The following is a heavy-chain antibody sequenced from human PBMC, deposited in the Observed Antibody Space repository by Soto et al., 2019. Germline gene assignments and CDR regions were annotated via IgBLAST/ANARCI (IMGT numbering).Heavy chain of an antibody. CDR3: AKENGYSSSWFEFDY. Sequence: EVQLLESGGGLVQPGGSLRLSCAASGFTFSSYAMSWVRLAPGKGLEWVSAISDSGGSTYYADSVKGRFTISRDNSKNTLYLQMNSLRAEDTAVYYCAKENGYSSSWFEFDYWGQGTLVTVSS. CDR2: ISDSGGST. V-gene: IGHV3-23*01. J-gene: IGHJ4*02. D-gene: IGHD6-13*01. CDR1: GFTFSSYA.